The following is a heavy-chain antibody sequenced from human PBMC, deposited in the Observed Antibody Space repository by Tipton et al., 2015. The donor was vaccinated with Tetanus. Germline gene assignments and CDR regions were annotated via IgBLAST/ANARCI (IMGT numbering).Heavy chain of an antibody. CDR2: ISSSGRT. D-gene: IGHD5/OR15-5a*01. CDR3: ARLREVVSRSGWALDY. J-gene: IGHJ4*02. V-gene: IGHV4-39*02. Sequence: TLSLTCAVSGGSMSSSGYYWDWIRQPPGKGLEWIGSISSSGRTYYNPSLKSRVTMSVDTSKKHFSLRLGSAIAADTAVYYCARLREVVSRSGWALDYWGQRALVTVSS. CDR1: GGSMSSSGYY.